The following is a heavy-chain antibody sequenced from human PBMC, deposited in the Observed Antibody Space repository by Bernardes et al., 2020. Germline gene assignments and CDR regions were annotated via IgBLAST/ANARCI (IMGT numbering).Heavy chain of an antibody. CDR1: GFTFSSYA. Sequence: GGSLRLSCAASGFTFSSYAMHWVRQAPGKGLEWVAVISYDGSNKYYADSVKGRFTISRDNSKNTLYLQMNSLRAEDTAVYYCARSLNLRYFDWLLDPIDYWGQGTLVTVSS. J-gene: IGHJ4*02. D-gene: IGHD3-9*01. CDR2: ISYDGSNK. V-gene: IGHV3-30-3*01. CDR3: ARSLNLRYFDWLLDPIDY.